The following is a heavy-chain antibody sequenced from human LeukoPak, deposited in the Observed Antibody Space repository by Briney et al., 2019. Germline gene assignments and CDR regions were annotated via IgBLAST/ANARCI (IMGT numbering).Heavy chain of an antibody. J-gene: IGHJ4*02. Sequence: PSETLSLTCTVSGGSISSSSYYWGWIRQPPGKGLEWIESIYYSGSTYYNPSLRSRVTISVDTSKNQFSLKLSSVTAADTAVYYCSVIAVAGTFDYWGQGTLVTVSS. CDR3: SVIAVAGTFDY. D-gene: IGHD6-19*01. CDR1: GGSISSSSYY. CDR2: IYYSGST. V-gene: IGHV4-39*01.